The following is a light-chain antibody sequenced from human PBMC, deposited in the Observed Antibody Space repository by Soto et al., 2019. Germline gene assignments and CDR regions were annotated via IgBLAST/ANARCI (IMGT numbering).Light chain of an antibody. CDR2: DVS. V-gene: IGKV3-15*01. CDR1: HRVSTY. J-gene: IGKJ4*01. Sequence: EIVMTQSPATLSVSPGASATLSCRASHRVSTYLAWYQQKPGQAPRLLIYDVSTRATAIPDRFSGSGSGTEFTLTISSLHFEDIAVYYCQKYNNWPLTFGGGTKVEIK. CDR3: QKYNNWPLT.